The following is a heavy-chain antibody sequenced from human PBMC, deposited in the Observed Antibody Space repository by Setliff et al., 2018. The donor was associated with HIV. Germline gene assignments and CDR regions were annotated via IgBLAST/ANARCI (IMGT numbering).Heavy chain of an antibody. D-gene: IGHD6-6*01. CDR2: INGGTTT. J-gene: IGHJ4*02. V-gene: IGHV3-53*05. CDR3: ARDTGQLVYYFDS. Sequence: PEGSLRLSCVASGITVSGIYMTWVRQAPGKGLEWVSVINGGTTTYYADSVKGRFTISRDNLKKRVYLQMSSLRAEDTAVYFCARDTGQLVYYFDSWGQGTLVTVSS. CDR1: GITVSGIY.